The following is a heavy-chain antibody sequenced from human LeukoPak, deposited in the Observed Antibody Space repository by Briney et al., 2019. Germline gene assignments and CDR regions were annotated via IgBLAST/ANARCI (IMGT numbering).Heavy chain of an antibody. J-gene: IGHJ4*02. D-gene: IGHD1-1*01. CDR2: IYHSGST. V-gene: IGHV4-4*02. CDR1: GGSISSSNW. Sequence: PSGTLSLTCAVSGGSISSSNWWSWVRQPPGKGLEWIGEIYHSGSTNYNPSLKSRVTISVDKSKNQFSLKLSSVTAADTAVYYCARVQQRSPFVDYNWGQGTLVTVSS. CDR3: ARVQQRSPFVDYN.